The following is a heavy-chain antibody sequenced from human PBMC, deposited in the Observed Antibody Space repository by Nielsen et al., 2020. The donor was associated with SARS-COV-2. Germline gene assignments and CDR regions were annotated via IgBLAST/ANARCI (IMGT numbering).Heavy chain of an antibody. CDR1: GYTFTSYY. CDR3: ARSLGYYDSSGYSPYLYGMDV. CDR2: INPSGGST. V-gene: IGHV1-46*01. J-gene: IGHJ6*02. D-gene: IGHD3-22*01. Sequence: ASVKVSCKASGYTFTSYYMHWVRQAPGQGLEWMGIINPSGGSTSYAQKFQGRVTMTRDTSTSTVYMELSSLRSEDTAVYYCARSLGYYDSSGYSPYLYGMDVWGQGTTVTVSS.